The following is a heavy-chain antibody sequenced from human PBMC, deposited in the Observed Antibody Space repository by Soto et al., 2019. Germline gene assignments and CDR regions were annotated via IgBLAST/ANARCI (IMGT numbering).Heavy chain of an antibody. Sequence: QVQLQESGPGLVKPSQTLSLTCTVSGGSITSGGYYWSRIRQHPGKGLEWIGYIYYSGSTYYNPSLKIRVTISVDTSKNQFSLKLSSVTAADTAVYYCAGIYSGSPGGTLRYWGQGTLVTVSS. V-gene: IGHV4-31*03. CDR3: AGIYSGSPGGTLRY. D-gene: IGHD1-26*01. CDR1: GGSITSGGYY. J-gene: IGHJ4*02. CDR2: IYYSGST.